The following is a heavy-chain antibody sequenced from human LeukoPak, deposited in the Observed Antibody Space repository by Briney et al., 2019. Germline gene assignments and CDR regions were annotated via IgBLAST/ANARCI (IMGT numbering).Heavy chain of an antibody. CDR3: ARQSIAARGYYYYMDV. V-gene: IGHV4-39*01. J-gene: IGHJ6*03. D-gene: IGHD6-6*01. CDR2: IYYSGST. CDR1: SGSISSSNYY. Sequence: SETLSLTCSVSSGSISSSNYYWVWIRQPPGKGLEWIGSIYYSGSTNYNPSLKSRVTMSVDTPKNQFSLKLTSVTAADTAVYYCARQSIAARGYYYYMDVWGKGTTVTVSS.